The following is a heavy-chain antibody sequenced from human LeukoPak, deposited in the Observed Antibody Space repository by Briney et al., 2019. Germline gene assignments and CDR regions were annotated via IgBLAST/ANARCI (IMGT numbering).Heavy chain of an antibody. CDR1: GFTFSSYT. CDR2: ISGSGGST. J-gene: IGHJ4*02. Sequence: GGSLRLSCAASGFTFSSYTMPWVRQAPGKGLEWVSAISGSGGSTYYADSVKGRFTISRDNSKNTLYLQMNTLRAEDTAVYYCAKGGVVRLAIDYWGQGTLVTVSS. D-gene: IGHD3-16*02. CDR3: AKGGVVRLAIDY. V-gene: IGHV3-23*01.